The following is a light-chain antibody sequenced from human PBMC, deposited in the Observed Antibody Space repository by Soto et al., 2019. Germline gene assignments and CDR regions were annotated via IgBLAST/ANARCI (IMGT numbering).Light chain of an antibody. CDR1: SSDVGGHNF. CDR3: NSYTSTFTWV. Sequence: HSALTQPASVSGSPGQSITISCTGTSSDVGGHNFVSWYQHHPGKAPKLMIYEVTHRPSGISDRFSGSKSGNTASLTISGLQAEDEADYYCNSYTSTFTWVFGGGTKLTVL. V-gene: IGLV2-14*01. CDR2: EVT. J-gene: IGLJ3*02.